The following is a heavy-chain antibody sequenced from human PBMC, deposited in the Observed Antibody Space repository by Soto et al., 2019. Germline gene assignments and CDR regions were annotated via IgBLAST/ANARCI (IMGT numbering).Heavy chain of an antibody. CDR1: GASISGYY. V-gene: IGHV4-4*07. J-gene: IGHJ5*02. Sequence: SETLSLTCTVSGASISGYYWSWIRKSAGKGLEWIGRIYATGTTDYNPSLKSRVMMSVDTSKNQFSLKLRSVTAADTAVYYCVRDGTKTLRDWFDPWGQGISVTVYS. CDR3: VRDGTKTLRDWFDP. D-gene: IGHD1-1*01. CDR2: IYATGTT.